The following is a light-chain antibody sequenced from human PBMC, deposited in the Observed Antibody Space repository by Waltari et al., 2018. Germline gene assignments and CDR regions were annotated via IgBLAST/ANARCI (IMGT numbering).Light chain of an antibody. CDR3: NSRGGV. CDR1: NLRAYY. V-gene: IGLV3-19*01. J-gene: IGLJ1*01. CDR2: GKN. Sequence: SSELTQDPAVSVALGQTVRITCQGDNLRAYYATWYQQKPGQAPVLVIYGKNNRPSGIPDRFSGANSGNTASLTITGAQAEDEADYDCNSRGGVFGTGTKVTVL.